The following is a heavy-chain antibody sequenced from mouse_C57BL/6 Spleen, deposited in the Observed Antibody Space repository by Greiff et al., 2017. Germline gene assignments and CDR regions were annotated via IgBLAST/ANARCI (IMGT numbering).Heavy chain of an antibody. Sequence: EVQLQQSGPELVKPGASVKMSCKASGYTFTDYNMHWVKQSHGKSLEWIGYINPNNGGTSYNQKFKGKATLTVNKSSSTAYMELRSLTSEDSAVYYCAVGGDYDWFAYWGQGTLVTVSA. V-gene: IGHV1-22*01. CDR1: GYTFTDYN. J-gene: IGHJ3*01. CDR3: AVGGDYDWFAY. CDR2: INPNNGGT. D-gene: IGHD2-4*01.